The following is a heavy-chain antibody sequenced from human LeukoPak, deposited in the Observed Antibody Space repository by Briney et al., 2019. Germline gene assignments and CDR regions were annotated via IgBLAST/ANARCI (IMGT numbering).Heavy chain of an antibody. Sequence: SETLSLTCAVYGGSFSGYYWSWIRQPPGKGLEWIGEINHSGSTNYNPSLKSRVTISVDTSKNQFSLKLSSVTAADTAVYCCARGKTKKPGPNYYYYYMDVWGKGTTVTVSS. J-gene: IGHJ6*03. CDR1: GGSFSGYY. D-gene: IGHD1-14*01. CDR2: INHSGST. V-gene: IGHV4-34*01. CDR3: ARGKTKKPGPNYYYYYMDV.